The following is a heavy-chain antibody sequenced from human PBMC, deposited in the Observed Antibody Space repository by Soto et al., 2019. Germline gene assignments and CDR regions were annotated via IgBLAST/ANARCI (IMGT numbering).Heavy chain of an antibody. CDR3: AKDRVGGTFYTPLGL. V-gene: IGHV3-30*18. CDR1: GFNFDNYG. J-gene: IGHJ4*02. Sequence: HPGGSLRLSCQASGFNFDNYGMHWVRQAPGKGLEWVAVITYDGSNKYYADSVKGRFTISRDNSKNALSLHLNTLKPEDTAVYHCAKDRVGGTFYTPLGLWGQGTLVTVSS. CDR2: ITYDGSNK. D-gene: IGHD1-7*01.